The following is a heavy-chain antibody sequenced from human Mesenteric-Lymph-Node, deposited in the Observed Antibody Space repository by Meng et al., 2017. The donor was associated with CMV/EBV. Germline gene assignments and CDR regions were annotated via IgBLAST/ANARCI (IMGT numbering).Heavy chain of an antibody. CDR2: IYPGDSDT. D-gene: IGHD2/OR15-2a*01. CDR1: GYTFISYW. V-gene: IGHV5-51*01. J-gene: IGHJ6*02. CDR3: ARQDTLDYYYGMDV. Sequence: KVSCKGSGYTFISYWIAWVRQMPGKGLEWMGIIYPGDSDTRYSPSFQGQVTISVDTSIKTAYLQWSSLEASDTAMYYCARQDTLDYYYGMDVWGQGTTVTVSS.